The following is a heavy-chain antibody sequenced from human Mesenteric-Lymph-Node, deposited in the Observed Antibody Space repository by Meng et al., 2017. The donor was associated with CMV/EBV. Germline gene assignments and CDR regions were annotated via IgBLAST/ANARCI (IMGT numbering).Heavy chain of an antibody. D-gene: IGHD6-19*01. CDR1: GFTFSSYA. V-gene: IGHV3-23*01. J-gene: IGHJ6*02. Sequence: GGSLRLSCAASGFTFSSYATTWVRQAPGKGLEWVSTVTGRGHRTYYAESLRGRFTISRDNAENTMYLQMNSLREEDTALYYCAKDIRASSGWTRPYYYGLDVWGQGTTVTVSS. CDR2: VTGRGHRT. CDR3: AKDIRASSGWTRPYYYGLDV.